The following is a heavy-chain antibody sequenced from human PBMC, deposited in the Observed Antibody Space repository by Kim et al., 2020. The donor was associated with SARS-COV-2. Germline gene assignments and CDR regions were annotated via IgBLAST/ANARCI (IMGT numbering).Heavy chain of an antibody. V-gene: IGHV4-59*13. Sequence: SETLSLTCTVSGGSISSYYWSWIRQPPGKGLEWIGYIYYSGSTNYNPSLKSRVTISVDTSKNQFSLKLSSVTAADTAVYYCARGSSIAARSYYYYYGMDVWGQGTTVTVSS. CDR1: GGSISSYY. D-gene: IGHD6-6*01. J-gene: IGHJ6*02. CDR2: IYYSGST. CDR3: ARGSSIAARSYYYYYGMDV.